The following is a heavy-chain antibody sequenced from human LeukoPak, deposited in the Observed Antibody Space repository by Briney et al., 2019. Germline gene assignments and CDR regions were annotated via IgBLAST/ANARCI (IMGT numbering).Heavy chain of an antibody. Sequence: GGSLRLSCAASGFTFSSYSMNWVRQAPGKGLEWVSYISSSSTIYYADSVKGRFTISRDNAKNSLYLQMNSLRDEDTAVYYCARDLLYYCGGDCYRPDAFDIWGQGTMVTVSS. CDR1: GFTFSSYS. V-gene: IGHV3-48*02. D-gene: IGHD2-21*01. CDR3: ARDLLYYCGGDCYRPDAFDI. CDR2: ISSSSTI. J-gene: IGHJ3*02.